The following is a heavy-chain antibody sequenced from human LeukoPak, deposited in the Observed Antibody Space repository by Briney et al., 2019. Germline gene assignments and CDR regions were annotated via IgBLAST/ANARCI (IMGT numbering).Heavy chain of an antibody. J-gene: IGHJ6*03. CDR2: ISGTSLTI. Sequence: PGGSLRLSCAASAFTFIDYHMSWIRQAPGRGLEWVSYISGTSLTIFYADSVKGRFTVSRDNAKNSLYLQMNSLRAEDTAVYYCARMIADRPHYYYYMDVWGTGTTLTVSS. V-gene: IGHV3-11*04. CDR3: ARMIADRPHYYYYMDV. CDR1: AFTFIDYH. D-gene: IGHD6-6*01.